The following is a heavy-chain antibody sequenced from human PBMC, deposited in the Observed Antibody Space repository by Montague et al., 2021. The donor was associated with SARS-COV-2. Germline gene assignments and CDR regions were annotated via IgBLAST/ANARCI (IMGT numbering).Heavy chain of an antibody. CDR1: GGSITSYYW. V-gene: IGHV2-5*08. CDR2: IYWDDDK. D-gene: IGHD3-10*01. Sequence: TLSLTCNVSGGSITSYYWSWIRRPPGKALEWLALIYWDDDKRYSPSLKSRLTITKDTSKKQVVLTLTNMDPVDTATYYCARGDLVASDLFDYWGQGTLVTVSS. CDR3: ARGDLVASDLFDY. J-gene: IGHJ4*02.